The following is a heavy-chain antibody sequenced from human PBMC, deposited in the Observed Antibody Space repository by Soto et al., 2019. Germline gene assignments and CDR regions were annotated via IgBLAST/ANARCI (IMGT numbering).Heavy chain of an antibody. J-gene: IGHJ6*02. CDR3: AKEVYGAARGGMDV. V-gene: IGHV3-23*01. CDR1: GFTFSNNV. D-gene: IGHD3-10*01. CDR2: ISDNGGST. Sequence: EVQLLESGGGLVQPGGSLRLSCAASGFTFSNNVMNWVRQAPGKGLGWVSGISDNGGSTYYADSVKGRCTISRDNSKNTLYLQMNSLRAEDTAVYYCAKEVYGAARGGMDVWGQGTTVTVSS.